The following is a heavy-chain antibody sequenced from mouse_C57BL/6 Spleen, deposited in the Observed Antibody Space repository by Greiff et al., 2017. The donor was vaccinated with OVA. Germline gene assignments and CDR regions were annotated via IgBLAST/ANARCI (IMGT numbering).Heavy chain of an antibody. CDR2: IYPRDGST. D-gene: IGHD1-1*01. J-gene: IGHJ3*01. CDR1: GYTFTSYD. V-gene: IGHV1-85*01. CDR3: ASSTTVVAPGFAY. Sequence: QVQLQQSGPELVKPGASVKLSCKASGYTFTSYDINWVKQRPGQGLEWIGWIYPRDGSTKYNEKFKGKATLTVDTSSSTAYMELHSLTSEDSAVYFCASSTTVVAPGFAYWGQGTLVTVSA.